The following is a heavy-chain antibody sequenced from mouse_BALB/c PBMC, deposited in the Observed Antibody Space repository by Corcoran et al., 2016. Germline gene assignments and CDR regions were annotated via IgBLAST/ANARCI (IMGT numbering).Heavy chain of an antibody. CDR2: IDPANGNT. Sequence: EVQLQQSGAELVKPGASVKLSCTASGFNIKDTYMHWVKQRPEQGLEWIGRIDPANGNTKYDPKFQGKATITADTSSNTAYLQLSSLTSDDTAVYYCALTGTVAYWGQGTLVTVSA. CDR3: ALTGTVAY. D-gene: IGHD4-1*01. CDR1: GFNIKDTY. J-gene: IGHJ3*01. V-gene: IGHV14-3*02.